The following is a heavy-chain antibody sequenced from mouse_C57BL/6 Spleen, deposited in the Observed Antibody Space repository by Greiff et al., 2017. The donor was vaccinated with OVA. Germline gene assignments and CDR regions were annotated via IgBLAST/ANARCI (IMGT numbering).Heavy chain of an antibody. Sequence: QVQLQQSGPELVKPGASVKISCKASGYAFSSSWMNWVKQRPGKGLEWIGRIYPGDGDTNYNGKFKGKATLTADKSSSTAYMQLSSLTSEDSAVYFSARDIDRSGDEGDAMYYWGQGTSVTASS. D-gene: IGHD3-2*02. CDR2: IYPGDGDT. CDR3: ARDIDRSGDEGDAMYY. CDR1: GYAFSSSW. J-gene: IGHJ4*01. V-gene: IGHV1-82*01.